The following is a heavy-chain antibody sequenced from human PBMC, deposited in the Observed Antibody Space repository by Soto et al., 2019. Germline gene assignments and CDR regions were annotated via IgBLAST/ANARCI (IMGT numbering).Heavy chain of an antibody. CDR1: GFTFSSYA. J-gene: IGHJ4*02. CDR3: ARPPRSRSWYEFSSSYYFDY. D-gene: IGHD6-13*01. Sequence: GGSLRLSCAASGFTFSSYAMHWVRQAPGKGLEWVAVISYDGSNKYYADSVKGRFTISRDNSKNTLYLQMNSLRAEDTAVYYCARPPRSRSWYEFSSSYYFDYWGQGTMVTVSS. CDR2: ISYDGSNK. V-gene: IGHV3-30-3*01.